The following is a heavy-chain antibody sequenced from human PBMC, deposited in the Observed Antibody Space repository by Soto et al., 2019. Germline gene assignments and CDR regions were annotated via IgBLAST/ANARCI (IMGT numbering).Heavy chain of an antibody. CDR3: ARVRGYSYAAYGMDV. J-gene: IGHJ6*02. CDR1: GFTFSSYS. V-gene: IGHV3-48*01. Sequence: EVQLVESGGGLVQPGGSLRLSCAASGFTFSSYSMNWVRQAPGKGLEWVSYISSSSSTIYYADSVKGRFTISRDNAKNSLYLQMNSLRAEDTAVYYCARVRGYSYAAYGMDVWGQGTTFTVSS. D-gene: IGHD5-18*01. CDR2: ISSSSSTI.